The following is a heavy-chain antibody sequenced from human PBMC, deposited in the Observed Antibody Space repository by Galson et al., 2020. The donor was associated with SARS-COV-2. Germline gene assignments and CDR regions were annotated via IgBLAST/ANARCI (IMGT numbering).Heavy chain of an antibody. J-gene: IGHJ4*02. CDR3: AKDQGNDYGDQLDY. V-gene: IGHV3-23*01. Sequence: GGSLRLSCAGSGFTFSRYAMSWVHQVPGKGLEWVSSVTAGGSITYHADTVKGRFTISRDNSKNTLYLQMNSLRVEDTALYYCAKDQGNDYGDQLDYWGQGTLVSVSS. CDR2: VTAGGSIT. CDR1: GFTFSRYA. D-gene: IGHD4-17*01.